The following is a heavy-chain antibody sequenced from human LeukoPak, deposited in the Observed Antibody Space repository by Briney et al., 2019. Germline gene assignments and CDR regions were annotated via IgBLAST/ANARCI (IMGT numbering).Heavy chain of an antibody. D-gene: IGHD3-22*01. CDR2: IKIDGST. V-gene: IGHV3-74*01. J-gene: IGHJ1*01. CDR1: GFTFSSYW. Sequence: GGSLRLSCAASGFTFSSYWMHWVRQAPGKGLGWVSCIKIDGSTRYADSVKGRLSISRNNDKNAASLQMNSLRAEDTGVYYCTRAPTEIGGYYPEYFRHWGQGTLVTVSP. CDR3: TRAPTEIGGYYPEYFRH.